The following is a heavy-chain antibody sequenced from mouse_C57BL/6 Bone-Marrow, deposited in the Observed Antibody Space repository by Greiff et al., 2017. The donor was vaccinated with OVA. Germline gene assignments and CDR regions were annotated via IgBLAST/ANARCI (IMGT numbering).Heavy chain of an antibody. CDR3: ARSCYYGSSYGGYFDV. D-gene: IGHD1-1*01. CDR1: GYTFTSSW. J-gene: IGHJ1*03. Sequence: QVQLQQPGAELVKPGASVKLSCKASGYTFTSSWMHWVQQRPGQGLEWIGMIHPNSGSTNYNEKFKSKATLTVDKSTSTAYMQLSRLTSEDSAVYYCARSCYYGSSYGGYFDVWGTGTTVTVSS. CDR2: IHPNSGST. V-gene: IGHV1-64*01.